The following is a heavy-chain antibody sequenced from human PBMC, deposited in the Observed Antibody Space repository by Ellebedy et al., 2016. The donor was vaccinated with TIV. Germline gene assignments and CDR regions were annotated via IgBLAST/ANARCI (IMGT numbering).Heavy chain of an antibody. D-gene: IGHD6-19*01. CDR1: GFTFSNYW. CDR3: ARDQWLGRAYYFDY. J-gene: IGHJ4*02. CDR2: IKQDGSEK. Sequence: GGSLRLSCAASGFTFSNYWMSWVRQAPGKGPEWVANIKQDGSEKYYVDSVEGRFAISRDNAKNSMYLQMNSLRDEDTAVYYCARDQWLGRAYYFDYWGQGTLLTVSS. V-gene: IGHV3-7*01.